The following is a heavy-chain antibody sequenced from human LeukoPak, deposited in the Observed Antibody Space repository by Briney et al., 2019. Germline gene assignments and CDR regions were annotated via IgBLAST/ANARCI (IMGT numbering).Heavy chain of an antibody. Sequence: GGSLRLSCAAPGFTFSSYSMNWVRQAPGKGLEWVSSISSSSSSYIYYADSVKGRFTISRDNAKNSLYLQMNSLRAEDTAVYYCARLYCSSTSCYGFDYWGQGTLVTVSS. CDR2: ISSSSSSYI. CDR1: GFTFSSYS. D-gene: IGHD2-2*01. V-gene: IGHV3-21*01. CDR3: ARLYCSSTSCYGFDY. J-gene: IGHJ4*02.